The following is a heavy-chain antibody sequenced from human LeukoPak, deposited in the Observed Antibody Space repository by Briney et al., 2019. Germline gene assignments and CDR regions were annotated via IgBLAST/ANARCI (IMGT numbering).Heavy chain of an antibody. Sequence: SVKVSCKASGGTFSSYAISWERQAPGQGLEWMGGIIPIFGTADYAQKFQGRVTITTDESTSTIYMELSSLRSEDAAVYYCARISSYDSSAYPPGTWGQGTLVTVSS. CDR3: ARISSYDSSAYPPGT. V-gene: IGHV1-69*05. J-gene: IGHJ5*02. CDR1: GGTFSSYA. CDR2: IIPIFGTA. D-gene: IGHD3-22*01.